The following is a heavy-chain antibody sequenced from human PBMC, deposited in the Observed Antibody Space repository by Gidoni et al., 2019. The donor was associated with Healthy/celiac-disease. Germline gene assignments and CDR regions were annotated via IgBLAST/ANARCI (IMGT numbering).Heavy chain of an antibody. CDR2: ISSSSSYI. CDR1: GFTFSTYR. CDR3: ARETLEIGFCSSSSGRVPPNY. D-gene: IGHD2-2*01. Sequence: EVQLVESGGRLVKPGGSLRLSCAASGFTFSTYRLNWVRRAPGKGLEWVSSISSSSSYIYYADSVKGRFTISRDNAKNSLYLQMNSLRAEDTAVYYCARETLEIGFCSSSSGRVPPNYWGQGTLVTVSS. J-gene: IGHJ4*02. V-gene: IGHV3-21*01.